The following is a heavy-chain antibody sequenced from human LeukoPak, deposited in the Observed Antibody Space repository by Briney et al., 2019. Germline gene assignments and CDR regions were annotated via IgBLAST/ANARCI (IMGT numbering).Heavy chain of an antibody. D-gene: IGHD5-18*01. CDR3: TTVGGPLSWIHADY. CDR2: IKSKTDGGTT. J-gene: IGHJ4*02. Sequence: GGSLRLSCAASGFTFSNAWMSWVRQAPGKGLEWVGRIKSKTDGGTTDYAAPVKGRFTISRDDSKNTLYLQVNSLKTEDTAVYYCTTVGGPLSWIHADYWGQGTLVTVSS. CDR1: GFTFSNAW. V-gene: IGHV3-15*01.